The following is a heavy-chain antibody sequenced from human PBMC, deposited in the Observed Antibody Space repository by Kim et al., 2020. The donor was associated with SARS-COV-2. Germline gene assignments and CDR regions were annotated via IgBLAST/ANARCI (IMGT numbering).Heavy chain of an antibody. CDR2: INHSGST. J-gene: IGHJ6*02. D-gene: IGHD6-13*01. CDR1: GGSFSGYY. Sequence: SETLSLTCAVYGGSFSGYYWSWIRQPPGKGREWIGEINHSGSTNYNPSLKSRVTISVDTSKNQFSLKLSSVTAADTAVYYCARGFPSSSFYYYYYYGMDVWGQGTTVTVSS. V-gene: IGHV4-34*01. CDR3: ARGFPSSSFYYYYYYGMDV.